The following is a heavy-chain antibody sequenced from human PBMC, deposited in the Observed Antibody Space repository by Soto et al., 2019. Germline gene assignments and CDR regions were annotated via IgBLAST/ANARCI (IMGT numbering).Heavy chain of an antibody. CDR3: AKGPKGYCSGGSCYGSY. J-gene: IGHJ4*02. V-gene: IGHV3-23*01. Sequence: GVSLRLSCAASGFTFSSYAMSWVRQAPGKGLEWVSAISGSGGSTYYADSVKGRFTISRDNSKNTLYLQMNSLRAEDTAVYYCAKGPKGYCSGGSCYGSYWGQGTLVTVSS. CDR1: GFTFSSYA. CDR2: ISGSGGST. D-gene: IGHD2-15*01.